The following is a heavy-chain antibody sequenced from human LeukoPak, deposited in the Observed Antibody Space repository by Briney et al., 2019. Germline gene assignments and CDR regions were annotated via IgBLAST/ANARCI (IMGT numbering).Heavy chain of an antibody. CDR1: GYTFTIYY. D-gene: IGHD2-2*02. CDR3: ARNPPYCTSTSCYNDY. Sequence: ASVKVSCKASGYTFTIYYMHWVRQAPGQGLEWMGWINPNSGATSYAQRFQGRVTLTRDTSISTAYMELSGLTSDDTAVYYCARNPPYCTSTSCYNDYWGQGTLVTVSS. CDR2: INPNSGAT. V-gene: IGHV1-2*02. J-gene: IGHJ4*02.